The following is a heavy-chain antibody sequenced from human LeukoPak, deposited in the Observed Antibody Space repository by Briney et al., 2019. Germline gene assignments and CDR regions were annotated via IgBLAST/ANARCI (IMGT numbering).Heavy chain of an antibody. CDR1: GFTFSSYA. J-gene: IGHJ4*02. CDR3: TTDPDEYYYGSSGYLY. V-gene: IGHV3-15*01. CDR2: IKSKTDSGTT. D-gene: IGHD3-22*01. Sequence: PGRSLRLSCAASGFTFSSYAMHWVRQAPGKGLEWVGRIKSKTDSGTTDYAAPVKGRFTISRDDSKNTLYLQMNSLKTEDTAVYYCTTDPDEYYYGSSGYLYWGQGTLVTVSS.